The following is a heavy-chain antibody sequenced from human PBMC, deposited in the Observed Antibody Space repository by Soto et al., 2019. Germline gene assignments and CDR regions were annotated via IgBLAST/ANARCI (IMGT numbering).Heavy chain of an antibody. V-gene: IGHV4-34*01. CDR2: INHSGST. CDR3: ARCDSTRAYDFDI. J-gene: IGHJ3*02. CDR1: GGSFSGYY. Sequence: SETLSLTCAVYGGSFSGYYWSWIRQPPGKGLEWIGEINHSGSTNYNPPLKSRVTISVDTSKNQFSLKLSSVTAADTAVYYCARCDSTRAYDFDIWGQGTMVTVSS. D-gene: IGHD3-3*01.